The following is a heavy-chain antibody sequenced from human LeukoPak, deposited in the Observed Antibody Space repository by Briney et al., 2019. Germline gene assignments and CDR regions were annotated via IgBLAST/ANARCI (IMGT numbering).Heavy chain of an antibody. CDR1: GFTFNNYG. D-gene: IGHD2-2*01. CDR2: ISYDGRNK. J-gene: IGHJ4*02. CDR3: AKGPLRGTAAAIDY. Sequence: GGSLRLSCAASGFTFNNYGMHWVRQIPGKGLEWVAVISYDGRNKHYPDSVKGRFTISRDISTDTLWLQMDSLRTEDTAVYYCAKGPLRGTAAAIDYWGQGTLVTVSS. V-gene: IGHV3-30*18.